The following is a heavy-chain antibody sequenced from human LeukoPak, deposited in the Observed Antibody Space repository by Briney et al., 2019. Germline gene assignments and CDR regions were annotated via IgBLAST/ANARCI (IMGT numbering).Heavy chain of an antibody. V-gene: IGHV3-23*01. D-gene: IGHD6-19*01. CDR3: AKADGGQWPSSYYYYYMDV. CDR2: IVSSGDTT. CDR1: GFTFSSYA. Sequence: GGSLRLSCAASGFTFSSYAMSWVRQAPGKGLEWVSAIVSSGDTTYYADSVKGRFTISRDNSKNTLYLQMNSLRAEDTAVYYCAKADGGQWPSSYYYYYMDVWGKGTTVTVSS. J-gene: IGHJ6*03.